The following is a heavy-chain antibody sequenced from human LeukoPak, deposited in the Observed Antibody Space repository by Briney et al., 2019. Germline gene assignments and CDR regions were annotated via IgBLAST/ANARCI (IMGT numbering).Heavy chain of an antibody. CDR2: IYYSGST. Sequence: SETLSLTCTVSGGSISSYYWSWIRQPPGKGLEWIGYIYYSGSTNYNPSLKSRVTISVDTSKNQFSLKLSSVTAADTAVYYCARGLGFGELFYPDFDYWGQGTLVTVSS. CDR3: ARGLGFGELFYPDFDY. D-gene: IGHD3-10*01. CDR1: GGSISSYY. J-gene: IGHJ4*02. V-gene: IGHV4-59*12.